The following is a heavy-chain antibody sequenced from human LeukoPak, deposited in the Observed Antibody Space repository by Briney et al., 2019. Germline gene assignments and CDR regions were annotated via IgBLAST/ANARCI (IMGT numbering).Heavy chain of an antibody. V-gene: IGHV3-7*01. CDR2: IKQDGSEK. Sequence: GGSLRLSCGASGFTFSSNWMSWVRQAPGKGLEWVANIKQDGSEKYYVDSVKGRFTISRDNAKNSLYLQMNSLRAEDTAVYYCARDYYDSSGPIDYWGQGTLVTVSS. J-gene: IGHJ4*02. D-gene: IGHD3-22*01. CDR3: ARDYYDSSGPIDY. CDR1: GFTFSSNW.